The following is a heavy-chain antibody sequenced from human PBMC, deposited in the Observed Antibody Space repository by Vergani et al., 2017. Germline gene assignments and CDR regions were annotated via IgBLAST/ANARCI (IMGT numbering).Heavy chain of an antibody. Sequence: QVQLVESGGGVVQPGRSLRLSCAASGFTFSSYGMHWVRQAPGKGLEWVAVISYDGSNKYYADSVKGRFTISRDNSKNTLYLQMNSLRAEDTAVYYCARDAADRSFGWLLTQKHYYYYMDVWGKGTTVTVSS. V-gene: IGHV3-30*03. CDR3: ARDAADRSFGWLLTQKHYYYYMDV. J-gene: IGHJ6*03. CDR1: GFTFSSYG. D-gene: IGHD3-9*01. CDR2: ISYDGSNK.